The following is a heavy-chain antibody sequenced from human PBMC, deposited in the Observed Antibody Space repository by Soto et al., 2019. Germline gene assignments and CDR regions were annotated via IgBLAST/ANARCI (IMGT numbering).Heavy chain of an antibody. Sequence: QVQLVQSGAEVKKPGSSVKVSCKASGGTFSSYAISWVRQAPGQGLEWMGGIIPIFGTANYAQKFQGRVTITADESTSTAYMELRSQRSEDTAVYSCARVLALTPYESSGYFPLDYWGQGTLVTVSS. V-gene: IGHV1-69*01. CDR1: GGTFSSYA. CDR3: ARVLALTPYESSGYFPLDY. D-gene: IGHD3-22*01. CDR2: IIPIFGTA. J-gene: IGHJ4*02.